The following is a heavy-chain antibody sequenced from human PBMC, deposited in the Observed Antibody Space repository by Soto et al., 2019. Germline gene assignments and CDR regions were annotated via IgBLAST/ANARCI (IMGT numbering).Heavy chain of an antibody. CDR2: IIPILGIA. CDR1: GGTFSSYT. V-gene: IGHV1-69*04. J-gene: IGHJ5*02. CDR3: ARDGPRGRPSPHNWFDP. D-gene: IGHD5-12*01. Sequence: GASVKVSCKASGGTFSSYTISWVRQAPGQGLEWMGRIIPILGIANYAQKFQGRVTITADKSTSTAYMELSSLRSEDTAVYYCARDGPRGRPSPHNWFDPWGQGTLVTVSS.